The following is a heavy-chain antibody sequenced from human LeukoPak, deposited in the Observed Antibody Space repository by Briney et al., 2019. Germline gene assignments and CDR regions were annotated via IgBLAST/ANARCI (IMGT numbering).Heavy chain of an antibody. CDR2: ISWNSGSI. CDR1: GFTFDDYA. Sequence: GGSLRLSCAASGFTFDDYAVHWVRQAPGKGLEWVSGISWNSGSIGYADSVKGRFTISRDNAKNSLYLQMNSLRAEDTALYYCAKGAGYSSSWYVYWGQGTLVTVSS. D-gene: IGHD6-13*01. V-gene: IGHV3-9*01. J-gene: IGHJ4*02. CDR3: AKGAGYSSSWYVY.